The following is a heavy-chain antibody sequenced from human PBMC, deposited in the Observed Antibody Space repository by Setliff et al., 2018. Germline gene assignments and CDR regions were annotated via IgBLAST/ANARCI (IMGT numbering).Heavy chain of an antibody. CDR2: IYTSGST. Sequence: SETLSLTCTVSGGSISSSSYYWSWIRQPAGKGLEWIGRIYTSGSTNYNPSLKSRVTISVDTSKNQFSLKLSSVTAADTAVYYCARDVRYYYGSGSYYNDWFDPWGQGTLVTVSS. V-gene: IGHV4-61*02. CDR3: ARDVRYYYGSGSYYNDWFDP. J-gene: IGHJ5*02. D-gene: IGHD3-10*01. CDR1: GGSISSSSYY.